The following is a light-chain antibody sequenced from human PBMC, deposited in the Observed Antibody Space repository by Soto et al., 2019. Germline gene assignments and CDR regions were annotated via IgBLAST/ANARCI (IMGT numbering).Light chain of an antibody. J-gene: IGKJ1*01. CDR1: QSVSSTY. V-gene: IGKV3-20*01. CDR2: EAS. CDR3: QHYDSLRWT. Sequence: EIVLTQSPGTLSLSPGERATLSCRASQSVSSTYLTWYQQKPVQAPRLLIYEASRRATGIPDRFSGSGSGTDFSLTISRLEPEDFAVYYCQHYDSLRWTFGLGTKVEIK.